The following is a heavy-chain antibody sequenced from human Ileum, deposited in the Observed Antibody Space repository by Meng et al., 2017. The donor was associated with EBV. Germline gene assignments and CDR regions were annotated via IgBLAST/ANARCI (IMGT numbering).Heavy chain of an antibody. V-gene: IGHV4-4*02. CDR3: ADPPSGF. CDR1: GGSITNLNHNL. Sequence: QVQLQESVPGLVKPSXXLSLTCVVSGGSITNLNHNLWNWVRQAPGKGLEWIGEIHNSGTTNYNPSFESRVSISLDTSRNQFSLMLTSVTAADTAVYYCADPPSGFWGQGILVTVSS. D-gene: IGHD3-10*01. J-gene: IGHJ4*02. CDR2: IHNSGTT.